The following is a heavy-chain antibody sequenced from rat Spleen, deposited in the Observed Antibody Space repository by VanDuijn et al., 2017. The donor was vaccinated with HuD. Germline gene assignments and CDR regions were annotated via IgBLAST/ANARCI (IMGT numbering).Heavy chain of an antibody. D-gene: IGHD1-2*01. CDR3: TLITIAAMALSYVMDA. J-gene: IGHJ4*01. Sequence: QVQLKESGPGLVQPSQTLSLTCTVSGFSLTSYHVSWVCQPPGKGLEWMGRIQSGGSTDYNSALKSRLSISRDTSKSQVFLKMNSLQTEDTAIYYCTLITIAAMALSYVMDAWGQGASVTVSS. CDR1: GFSLTSYH. V-gene: IGHV2S1*01. CDR2: IQSGGST.